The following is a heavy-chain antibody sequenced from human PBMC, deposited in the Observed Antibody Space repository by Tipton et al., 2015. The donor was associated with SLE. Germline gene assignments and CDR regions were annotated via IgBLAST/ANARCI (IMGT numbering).Heavy chain of an antibody. Sequence: SLRLSCVASGFTFSTYDMHWVRQVTGKGLEWLSAIGIAGNTNYPGSVKGRFTISRDNAKKSLYLQMDSLRPDDTAFYYCVRVGTPDYYMDVWGKGTRVTVSS. CDR2: IGIAGNT. CDR3: VRVGTPDYYMDV. CDR1: GFTFSTYD. V-gene: IGHV3-13*01. J-gene: IGHJ6*03. D-gene: IGHD7-27*01.